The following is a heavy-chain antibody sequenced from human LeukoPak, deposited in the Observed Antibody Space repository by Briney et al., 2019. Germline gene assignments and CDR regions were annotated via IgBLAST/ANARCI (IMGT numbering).Heavy chain of an antibody. Sequence: ASVKVSCKASGYTFTSYDVNWVRQATGQGLEWVGYINPNSGNTGYAQKFQGRVTMTRNTSISTAYMELSSLRSEDTAVYYCARGTIAHQRWLQFRRREAWSVPDYWGQGTLVTVSS. V-gene: IGHV1-8*01. J-gene: IGHJ4*02. CDR3: ARGTIAHQRWLQFRRREAWSVPDY. CDR2: INPNSGNT. CDR1: GYTFTSYD. D-gene: IGHD5-24*01.